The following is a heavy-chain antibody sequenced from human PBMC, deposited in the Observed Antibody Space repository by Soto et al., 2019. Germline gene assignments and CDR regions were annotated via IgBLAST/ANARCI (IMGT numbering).Heavy chain of an antibody. D-gene: IGHD6-19*01. Sequence: PSETLSLTCSVSGGSVSSGSFHWSWIRQPPGKGLQFIASIFYNGTANYSPSLKNRVSISIDTSQSQFFLQLISVAAADTAVYYCPRIGGWYDIDFWGQGSLVTVSS. CDR2: IFYNGTA. J-gene: IGHJ4*02. V-gene: IGHV4-61*01. CDR3: PRIGGWYDIDF. CDR1: GGSVSSGSFH.